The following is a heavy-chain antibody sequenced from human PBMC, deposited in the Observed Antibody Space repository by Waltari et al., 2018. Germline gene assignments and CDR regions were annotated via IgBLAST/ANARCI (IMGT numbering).Heavy chain of an antibody. Sequence: EVQLVESGGGLVKPGGSRRLSCAASGFTFSSYSMNWVRQAPGKGLEWVSSISSSSSYIYYADSVKGRFTISRDNAKNSLYPQMNSLRAEDTAVYYCARAVAGKDFDYWGQGTLVTVSS. D-gene: IGHD6-19*01. CDR1: GFTFSSYS. CDR3: ARAVAGKDFDY. CDR2: ISSSSSYI. V-gene: IGHV3-21*01. J-gene: IGHJ4*02.